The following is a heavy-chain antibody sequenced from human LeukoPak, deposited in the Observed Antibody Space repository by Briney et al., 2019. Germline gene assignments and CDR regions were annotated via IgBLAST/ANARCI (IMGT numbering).Heavy chain of an antibody. Sequence: ASVKVCSKASGGTFNNYAVSWVRQAPGQGLEWMGKLIPFFNTTYYAQKFQGRVTITADKSTTTAYMELSGLRSEDTAVYYCARADDRSGSYYILGFDSCGQGTLVTVSS. D-gene: IGHD3-22*01. CDR1: GGTFNNYA. V-gene: IGHV1-69*06. CDR2: LIPFFNTT. CDR3: ARADDRSGSYYILGFDS. J-gene: IGHJ5*01.